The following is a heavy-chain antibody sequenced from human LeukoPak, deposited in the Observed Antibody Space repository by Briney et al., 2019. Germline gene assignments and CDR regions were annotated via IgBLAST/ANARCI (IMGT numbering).Heavy chain of an antibody. D-gene: IGHD2-2*01. Sequence: ASVTVSCMASGCTFTSYGISWVRPAPGQGLEWVGWISAYNGNTNYAQKLEGRVTMTTDTYTSTAYMELRSLRSDDTAMYYCARDKSDVVPAANNYDWGRGSLVTASS. CDR2: ISAYNGNT. CDR3: ARDKSDVVPAANNYD. V-gene: IGHV1-18*01. CDR1: GCTFTSYG. J-gene: IGHJ4*02.